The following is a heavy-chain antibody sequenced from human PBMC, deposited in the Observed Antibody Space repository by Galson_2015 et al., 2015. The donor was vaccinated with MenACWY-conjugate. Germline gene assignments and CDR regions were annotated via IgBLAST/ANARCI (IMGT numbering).Heavy chain of an antibody. CDR2: IKKDGSEK. J-gene: IGHJ6*02. Sequence: SLRLSCAASGFTFRNYWMTWVRQAPGKGLEWVASIKKDGSEKYYVDSVKGRFTISRDNAKNSLYLEMNSLRVEDTAVYSCARGHYGMDVWGQRPTVTASS. CDR1: GFTFRNYW. CDR3: ARGHYGMDV. V-gene: IGHV3-7*03.